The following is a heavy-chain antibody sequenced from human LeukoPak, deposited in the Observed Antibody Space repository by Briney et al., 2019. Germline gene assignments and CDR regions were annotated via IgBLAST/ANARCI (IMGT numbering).Heavy chain of an antibody. D-gene: IGHD3-3*01. J-gene: IGHJ4*02. CDR2: ISWNSGSI. Sequence: PGRSLRLYCAASGFTFDDYAMHWVRQAPGKGLEWVSGISWNSGSIGYADSVKGRFTISRDNAKNSLYLQMNSLRAEDTALYYCAKGITIFGVVITAFDYWGQGTLVTVSS. CDR3: AKGITIFGVVITAFDY. CDR1: GFTFDDYA. V-gene: IGHV3-9*01.